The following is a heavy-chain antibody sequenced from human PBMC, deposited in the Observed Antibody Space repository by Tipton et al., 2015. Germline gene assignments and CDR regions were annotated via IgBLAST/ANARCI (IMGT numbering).Heavy chain of an antibody. CDR3: ARIRGRYVMDY. D-gene: IGHD3-16*01. J-gene: IGHJ4*02. CDR1: GDSVSSNTAA. CDR2: TYYRSKWYS. Sequence: GLVKPSQTLSLTCAISGDSVSSNTAAWHWIRQSPSRGLEWLGRTYYRSKWYSDYAVSVKSRININSDTSKNQFSLQLNSVTPEDTAVYYCARIRGRYVMDYWGQGTLVPVSS. V-gene: IGHV6-1*01.